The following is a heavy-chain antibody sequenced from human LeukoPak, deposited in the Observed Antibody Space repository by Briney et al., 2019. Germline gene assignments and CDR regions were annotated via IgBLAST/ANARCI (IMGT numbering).Heavy chain of an antibody. Sequence: GGSLRLSCAASGFTFSSYSMNWVRRAPGKGLEWVSSISSSSSYIYYADSVKGRFTISRDNAKNSLYLQMNSLRAEDTAVYYCARVNAYYDSSGYSYAFDIWGQGTMVTVSS. CDR2: ISSSSSYI. V-gene: IGHV3-21*01. CDR3: ARVNAYYDSSGYSYAFDI. J-gene: IGHJ3*02. D-gene: IGHD3-22*01. CDR1: GFTFSSYS.